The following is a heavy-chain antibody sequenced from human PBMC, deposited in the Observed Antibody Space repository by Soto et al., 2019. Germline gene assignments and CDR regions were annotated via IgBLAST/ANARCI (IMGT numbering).Heavy chain of an antibody. J-gene: IGHJ3*02. D-gene: IGHD2-2*01. CDR1: GFTFSSYA. Sequence: GGSLRLSCAASGFTFSSYAMSWVRQAPGKGLEWVSAISGSGGGTWYADSVKGRFTIPRDDSKNTLYLQMNSLRAEDTAVYYCAKNLRRGSSLTPDAFDIWGQGTMVTVSS. CDR3: AKNLRRGSSLTPDAFDI. V-gene: IGHV3-23*01. CDR2: ISGSGGGT.